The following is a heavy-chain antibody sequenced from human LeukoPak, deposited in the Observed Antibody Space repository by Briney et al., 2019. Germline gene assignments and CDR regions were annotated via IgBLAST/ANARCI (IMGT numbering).Heavy chain of an antibody. D-gene: IGHD5-18*01. J-gene: IGHJ3*02. CDR1: GFTFNSYG. Sequence: GGSLRLSCAASGFTFNSYGMNWVRQAPGKGLEWVAGIWYDGSKKYYADTVRGRFTISRDNSENTVYLQMNSLRVEDTAVYYCLTIVETTTGAFDIWGQGAMVTVSS. CDR3: LTIVETTTGAFDI. V-gene: IGHV3-33*01. CDR2: IWYDGSKK.